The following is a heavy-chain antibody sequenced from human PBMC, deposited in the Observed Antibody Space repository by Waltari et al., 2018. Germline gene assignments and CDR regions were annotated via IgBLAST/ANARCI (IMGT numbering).Heavy chain of an antibody. CDR2: IKGDESEK. D-gene: IGHD2-21*01. Sequence: EVQLVESGGGLVQPGGSLRLSCAASGFIFNIYWMSWVRQAPGKGPEWLANIKGDESEKYYGGSARGRFTISRDNARSLVHLEMNSLRAEDTAVYHCARSVVPIPGESWGQGTLVVVSS. CDR1: GFIFNIYW. CDR3: ARSVVPIPGES. V-gene: IGHV3-7*03. J-gene: IGHJ4*02.